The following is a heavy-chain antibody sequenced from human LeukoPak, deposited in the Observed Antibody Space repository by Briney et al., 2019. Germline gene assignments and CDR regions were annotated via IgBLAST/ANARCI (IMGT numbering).Heavy chain of an antibody. J-gene: IGHJ3*02. CDR2: IYYTGFT. Sequence: GSLRLSCAASGFTFSSYGMHWVRQPPGKGLEWIGTIYYTGFTYYNPSLKSRVTISVDTSKNQFSLKLSSVTAADTAVYCCARHVSGYYDAFDIWGQGTMVTVSS. V-gene: IGHV4-39*01. CDR1: GFTFSSYG. CDR3: ARHVSGYYDAFDI. D-gene: IGHD3-9*01.